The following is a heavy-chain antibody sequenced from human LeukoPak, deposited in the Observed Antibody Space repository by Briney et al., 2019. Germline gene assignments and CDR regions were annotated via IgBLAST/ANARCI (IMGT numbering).Heavy chain of an antibody. CDR3: ARSTSIAVAGTVY. V-gene: IGHV4-39*01. Sequence: SETLSLTCTVSGGSISSSSYYWGWIRQPPGKGLEWIGSIYYSGSTYYNPSLKSRVTISVDTSKNQFSLKLSSVTAADTAVYYCARSTSIAVAGTVYWGQGTLVTVSS. J-gene: IGHJ4*02. D-gene: IGHD6-19*01. CDR2: IYYSGST. CDR1: GGSISSSSYY.